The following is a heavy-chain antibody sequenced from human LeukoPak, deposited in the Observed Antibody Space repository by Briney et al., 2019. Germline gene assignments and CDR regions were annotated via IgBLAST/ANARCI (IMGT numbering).Heavy chain of an antibody. V-gene: IGHV4-34*01. D-gene: IGHD2-2*01. Sequence: PSETLSLTCAVYGGSFSGYYWSWIRQPPGKGLEWIGEINHSGSTNYNPSLKSRVTISVDTSKNQFFLKLSSVTAADTAVYYCARVQVVPAATTIDYWGQGTLVTVSS. CDR3: ARVQVVPAATTIDY. CDR1: GGSFSGYY. J-gene: IGHJ4*02. CDR2: INHSGST.